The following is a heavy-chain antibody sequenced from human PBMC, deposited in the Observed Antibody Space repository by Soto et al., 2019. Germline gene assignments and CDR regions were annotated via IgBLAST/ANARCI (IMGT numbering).Heavy chain of an antibody. CDR1: GYTFSSYA. CDR2: INIGNGNT. CDR3: ARVGGSLGAYYYYAMDV. Sequence: ASVKVSCKASGYTFSSYAMHWVRQAPGQRLEWMGWINIGNGNTKYSQKFQARVTITRDTSASTAYMELSSLRSEDTAVYYCARVGGSLGAYYYYAMDVWGQGTTVTVSS. J-gene: IGHJ6*02. V-gene: IGHV1-3*04. D-gene: IGHD1-26*01.